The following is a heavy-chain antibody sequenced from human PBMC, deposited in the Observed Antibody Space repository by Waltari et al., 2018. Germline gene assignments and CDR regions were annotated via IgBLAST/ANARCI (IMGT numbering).Heavy chain of an antibody. CDR3: AKDAFGNTYLDF. D-gene: IGHD2-2*02. CDR1: GLTFSTFG. V-gene: IGHV3-30*02. CDR2: IWFDGSDK. Sequence: QVNLVESGGGVVQPGGSLRRACATSGLTFSTFGMHWVRQAPGKGLEWVALIWFDGSDKFYADSVRGRFTISRDNSARTLYLDMDSLRLDDTAMYYCAKDAFGNTYLDFWGQGTLVTVSS. J-gene: IGHJ4*02.